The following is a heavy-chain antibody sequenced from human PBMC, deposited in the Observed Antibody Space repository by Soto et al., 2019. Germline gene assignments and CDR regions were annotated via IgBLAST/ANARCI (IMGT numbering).Heavy chain of an antibody. CDR2: INYSGFT. J-gene: IGHJ5*02. CDR3: AREEATLRWQTSA. D-gene: IGHD4-17*01. CDR1: GGSVSSGSYY. Sequence: PSETLSLTCTVSGGSVSSGSYYWIWIRHPPGKGLEWIGYINYSGFTNDNPSLKSRVTISVDTSKNQFSLKLASVTAADTAVYYCAREEATLRWQTSAWGQGALVTVSS. V-gene: IGHV4-61*01.